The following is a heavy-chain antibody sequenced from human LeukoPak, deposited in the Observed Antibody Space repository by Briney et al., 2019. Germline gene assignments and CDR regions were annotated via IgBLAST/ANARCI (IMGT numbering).Heavy chain of an antibody. CDR1: GFTFSSYS. V-gene: IGHV3-21*01. Sequence: GGSLRLSCAASGFTFSSYSMTWVRQAPGKGLEWVSSISSSSSYIYYADSVKGRFTISRDNAKNSLYLQMNSLRAEDTAVYYCARDGTGLMTTVVTAYFDYWGQGTLVTVSS. CDR2: ISSSSSYI. D-gene: IGHD4-17*01. J-gene: IGHJ4*02. CDR3: ARDGTGLMTTVVTAYFDY.